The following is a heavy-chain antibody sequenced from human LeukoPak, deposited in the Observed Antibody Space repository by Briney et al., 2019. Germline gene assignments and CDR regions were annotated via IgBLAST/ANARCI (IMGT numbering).Heavy chain of an antibody. CDR2: ISSSSSTI. Sequence: GGSLRLSCAASGFTFSSYSMNWVRQAPGKGLEWVSYISSSSSTIYYADSVKGRFTISRDNAKNSLYLQMNSLRAEDTAVYYCARERDDYDFWSGYPNWFDPWGQGTLVTVSS. CDR1: GFTFSSYS. D-gene: IGHD3-3*01. V-gene: IGHV3-48*01. CDR3: ARERDDYDFWSGYPNWFDP. J-gene: IGHJ5*02.